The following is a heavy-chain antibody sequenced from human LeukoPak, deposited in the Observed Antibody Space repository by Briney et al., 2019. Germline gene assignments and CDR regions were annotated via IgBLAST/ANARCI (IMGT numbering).Heavy chain of an antibody. CDR2: IHYSGTT. CDR1: GDSISGYY. Sequence: SETLSLTCTVSGDSISGYYWSWIRQPPGMGLECIGYIHYSGTTRYNPSLNSRVTMAVDTSKNQISLKLSSATAADTAVYYCARHGSVLRFVDWLPLDYWGQGALVTVSS. J-gene: IGHJ4*02. V-gene: IGHV4-59*08. D-gene: IGHD3-9*01. CDR3: ARHGSVLRFVDWLPLDY.